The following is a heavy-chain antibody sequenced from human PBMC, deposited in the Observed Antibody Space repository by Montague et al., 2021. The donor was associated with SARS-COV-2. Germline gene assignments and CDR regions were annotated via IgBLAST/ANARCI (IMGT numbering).Heavy chain of an antibody. CDR3: ARQPVLRYFDWLPWFGGLDV. CDR1: GDSIRGSGCN. J-gene: IGHJ6*02. V-gene: IGHV4-39*01. CDR2: IKKSGST. Sequence: SETLSLTCSIQGDSIRGSGCNWSRMSPTPGKGLESIGSIKKSGSTYYNPSLKSRVTISVDTSKNQLSLKLSSVTDADTAVYYCARQPVLRYFDWLPWFGGLDVWGQGTTVTVSS. D-gene: IGHD3-9*01.